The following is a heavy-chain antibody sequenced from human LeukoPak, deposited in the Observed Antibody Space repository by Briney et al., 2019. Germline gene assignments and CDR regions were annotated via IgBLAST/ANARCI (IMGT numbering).Heavy chain of an antibody. D-gene: IGHD2-21*02. CDR1: GGTFSSYA. CDR2: IIPIFGTA. J-gene: IGHJ6*02. CDR3: AREDCGGDCYNYYYYGMDV. V-gene: IGHV1-69*01. Sequence: GASVKVSCKASGGTFSSYAISWVRQAPGQGLEWMGGIIPIFGTANYAQKFQGRVTITADESTSTAYMELRSLRSEDTAVYYCAREDCGGDCYNYYYYGMDVWGQGTTVTVSS.